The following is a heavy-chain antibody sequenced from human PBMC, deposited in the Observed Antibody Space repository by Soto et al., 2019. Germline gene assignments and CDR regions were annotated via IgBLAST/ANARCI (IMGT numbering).Heavy chain of an antibody. D-gene: IGHD3-3*01. CDR2: IYYSGST. J-gene: IGHJ4*02. CDR3: ARAQTIFGIITVFDY. Sequence: SETLSLTCTVSGGSINSGGYYWSWIRQHPGKGLEWIGYIYYSGSTYYNPSLKSRVTISIDTSKNQFSLKLSSVIAADTAVYYCARAQTIFGIITVFDYWGQGTLVTVSS. CDR1: GGSINSGGYY. V-gene: IGHV4-31*03.